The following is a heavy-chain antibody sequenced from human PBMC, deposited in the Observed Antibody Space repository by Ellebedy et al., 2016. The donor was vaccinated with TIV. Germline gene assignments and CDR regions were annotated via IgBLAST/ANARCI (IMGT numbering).Heavy chain of an antibody. CDR1: GFTFSSYA. V-gene: IGHV3-23*01. CDR3: TSPAVGHTTGCCRYYFDY. CDR2: IGLSDTTT. Sequence: GESLKISCAASGFTFSSYAMNWVRQAPGKGLEWVSGIGLSDTTTYYSASVKGRFTISRDNSKNTVYLQMNSLRAEDTAVYFCTSPAVGHTTGCCRYYFDYWGLGTLVTVSS. D-gene: IGHD2-15*01. J-gene: IGHJ4*02.